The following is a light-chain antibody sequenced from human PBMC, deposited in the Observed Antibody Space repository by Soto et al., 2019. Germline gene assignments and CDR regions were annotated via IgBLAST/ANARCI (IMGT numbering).Light chain of an antibody. Sequence: DIVMTQSPDSLAVSLGERATINCKSSQSVLYRSNSKNYLAWYQQKPGQPPRLLIYWASTRESGVPDRFSGSGSGTDFTLTISSLQAEDFATYYCQQNYYTPQTFGQGTNVDFK. CDR1: QSVLYRSNSKNY. CDR3: QQNYYTPQT. V-gene: IGKV4-1*01. CDR2: WAS. J-gene: IGKJ1*01.